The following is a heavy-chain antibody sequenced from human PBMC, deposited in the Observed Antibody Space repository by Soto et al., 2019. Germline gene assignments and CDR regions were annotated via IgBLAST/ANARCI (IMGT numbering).Heavy chain of an antibody. CDR2: INERGGST. CDR1: GFTFSTYG. Sequence: GGSRRLSCADSGFTFSTYGLSWVRQAPGKGLEWVSAINERGGSTYYADSVKGRSTISRDNSKNTLYLQMKSLRAEDTALYYCAKDKSGTTAFDIWGQGTMVTVSS. J-gene: IGHJ3*02. V-gene: IGHV3-23*01. CDR3: AKDKSGTTAFDI. D-gene: IGHD1-1*01.